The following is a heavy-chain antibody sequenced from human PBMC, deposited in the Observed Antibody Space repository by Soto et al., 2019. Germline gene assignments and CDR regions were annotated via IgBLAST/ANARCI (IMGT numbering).Heavy chain of an antibody. CDR1: GGPISSYY. Sequence: SETLSLTCTVSGGPISSYYWSWIRQPPGKGLEWIGYIYYSGSTNYNPSLKSRVTISVDTSKNQFSLKLSSVTAADTAVYYCAREVVGATVGWFDPWGQGTLVTVSS. CDR2: IYYSGST. J-gene: IGHJ5*02. D-gene: IGHD1-26*01. V-gene: IGHV4-59*01. CDR3: AREVVGATVGWFDP.